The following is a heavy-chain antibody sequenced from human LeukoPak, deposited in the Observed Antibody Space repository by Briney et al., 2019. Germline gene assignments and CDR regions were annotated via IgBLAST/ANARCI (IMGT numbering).Heavy chain of an antibody. CDR1: GFSFSSYS. CDR3: ARDALRGYNYGWF. Sequence: GGSLRLSCAASGFSFSSYSMSWVRQAPGKGLEWVSSISSGNSHIYYADSVKGRFTISRDNGKNSLYLQMDSLRAEDTAVYCCARDALRGYNYGWFWGQGTLVSVSS. J-gene: IGHJ4*02. CDR2: ISSGNSHI. D-gene: IGHD5-18*01. V-gene: IGHV3-21*06.